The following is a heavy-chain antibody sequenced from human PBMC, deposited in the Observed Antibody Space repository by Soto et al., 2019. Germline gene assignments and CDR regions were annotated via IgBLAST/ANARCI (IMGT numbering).Heavy chain of an antibody. V-gene: IGHV4-34*01. D-gene: IGHD3-10*01. CDR3: ARGLIIWFGEVSRRGGYYDDMDV. CDR2: INDSGNI. J-gene: IGHJ6*03. Sequence: QVQLQQWGAGLLKPSETLSLTCAVYGGSFSGYQWTWIRQTPGKRLEWIGEINDSGNINYNPSLKSRVTILGGTTKKQISLKLSSVTDADTAVYYCARGLIIWFGEVSRRGGYYDDMDVWGKGTTVTVSS. CDR1: GGSFSGYQ.